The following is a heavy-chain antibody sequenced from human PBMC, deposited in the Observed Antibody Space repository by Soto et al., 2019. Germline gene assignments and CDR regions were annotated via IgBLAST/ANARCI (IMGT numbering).Heavy chain of an antibody. V-gene: IGHV3-23*01. CDR2: ISSTAGRTS. CDR3: AKGVLSFHYGMEV. CDR1: GFTFNTYP. Sequence: EVQLLQSGGGVVPPGGSLRLACATSGFTFNTYPMTWVSQAPGKGLEWVSSISSTAGRTSSYADSVKGRFAISRDFYDNTVYLQMNNLRVDDTAVYFCAKGVLSFHYGMEVWGQGTTVTVSS. D-gene: IGHD3-10*01. J-gene: IGHJ6*02.